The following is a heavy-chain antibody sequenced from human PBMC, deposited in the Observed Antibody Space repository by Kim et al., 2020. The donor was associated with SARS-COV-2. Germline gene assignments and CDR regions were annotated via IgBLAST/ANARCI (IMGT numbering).Heavy chain of an antibody. V-gene: IGHV1-46*01. CDR3: ARDGSREHEH. Sequence: ASVKVSCKASGYTFTNHYIHWVRQAPGQGLEWLGIIKPSAGSTRSALTFQDRVTMTRDTSTSTVFLELASLRSEDTAVYFCARDGSREHEHWGQGTLVIVSP. D-gene: IGHD1-26*01. J-gene: IGHJ4*02. CDR1: GYTFTNHY. CDR2: IKPSAGST.